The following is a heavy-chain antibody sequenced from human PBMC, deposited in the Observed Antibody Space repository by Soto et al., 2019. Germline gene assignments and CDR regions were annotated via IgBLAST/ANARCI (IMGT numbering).Heavy chain of an antibody. CDR3: ARSLVNGTYEAFDI. CDR1: GCNFNRYW. D-gene: IGHD6-13*01. J-gene: IGHJ3*02. Sequence: VESLKISCKGSGCNFNRYWSGWVRQMPGKGLEWMGLIYPGDSDTRYSPSLQGQVTISADKSSSAAYLQWSSLQASDTATYYCARSLVNGTYEAFDIWGQGTMVTVSS. V-gene: IGHV5-51*01. CDR2: IYPGDSDT.